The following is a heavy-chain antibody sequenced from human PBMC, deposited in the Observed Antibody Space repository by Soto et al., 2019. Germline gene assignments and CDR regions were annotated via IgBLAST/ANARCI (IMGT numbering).Heavy chain of an antibody. J-gene: IGHJ4*02. Sequence: PGGSLRLSCAASGFTFSSYSMNWVRQAPGKGLEWVSSISSSSSYIYYADSVKGRFTISRDNAKNSLYLQMNSLRAEDTAVYYCARARQRRSSWYYFDYWGQGTLVTVSS. V-gene: IGHV3-21*01. CDR2: ISSSSSYI. CDR3: ARARQRRSSWYYFDY. CDR1: GFTFSSYS. D-gene: IGHD6-13*01.